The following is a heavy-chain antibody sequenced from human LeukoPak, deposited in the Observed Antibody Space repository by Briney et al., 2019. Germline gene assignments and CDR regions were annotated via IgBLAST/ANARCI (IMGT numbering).Heavy chain of an antibody. J-gene: IGHJ4*02. CDR1: GFTFSDGR. CDR3: ARDGGWEQPFDY. D-gene: IGHD1-26*01. CDR2: ISSSSSYI. Sequence: PGGSLRLSCAASGFTFSDGRMNWVRQAPGKGLEWVSSISSSSSYIYYADSVKGRFTISRDNAKNSLYLQMNSLRAEDTAVYYCARDGGWEQPFDYWGQGTLVTVSS. V-gene: IGHV3-21*01.